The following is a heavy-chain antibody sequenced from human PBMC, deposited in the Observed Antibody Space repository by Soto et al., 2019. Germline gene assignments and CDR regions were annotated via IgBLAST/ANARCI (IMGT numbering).Heavy chain of an antibody. J-gene: IGHJ4*02. D-gene: IGHD2-21*01. Sequence: DVKLLESGGSLVQPGGSLTLSCAGSGFTFSNYAMSWVRQTPGKGLEWVSSISDAGDTTYYADSVKGRFTISRDNSKNRVFQQRSGLGGADPPLYYCGKEIVAAAATRPSDYWGGGTQFTVSS. CDR2: ISDAGDTT. CDR1: GFTFSNYA. CDR3: GKEIVAAAATRPSDY. V-gene: IGHV3-23*01.